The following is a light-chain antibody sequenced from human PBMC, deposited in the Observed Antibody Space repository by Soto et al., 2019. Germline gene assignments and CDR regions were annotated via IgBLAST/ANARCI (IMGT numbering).Light chain of an antibody. CDR1: QSIGVW. CDR3: QQYNGDSGT. Sequence: DIPMTQSPSTLSSFVGDRVTITCRASQSIGVWLAWYQHKPGKAPKLLIYDASNLQTGVPSRFSGSGSGTEFTLTISSLQPDDFAAYYCQQYNGDSGTFGQGTKVDIK. V-gene: IGKV1-5*01. J-gene: IGKJ1*01. CDR2: DAS.